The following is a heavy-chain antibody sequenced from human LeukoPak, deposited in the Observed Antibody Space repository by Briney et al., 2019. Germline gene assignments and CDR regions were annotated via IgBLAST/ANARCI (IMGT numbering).Heavy chain of an antibody. Sequence: ASVKVSCRASGYTFTGYYMHWVRQAPGQGLEWMGWINPNSGGTNYAQKFQGRVTMTRDTSISTAYMELSRLRSDDTAVYYCAKDDPSYDIWTGYYMDPYFDFWGQGTLVTVSS. D-gene: IGHD3-9*01. CDR3: AKDDPSYDIWTGYYMDPYFDF. V-gene: IGHV1-2*02. CDR2: INPNSGGT. J-gene: IGHJ4*02. CDR1: GYTFTGYY.